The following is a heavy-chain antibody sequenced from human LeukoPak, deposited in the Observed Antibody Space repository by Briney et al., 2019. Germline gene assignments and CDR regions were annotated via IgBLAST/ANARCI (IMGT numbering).Heavy chain of an antibody. CDR3: TSKPLLYSADY. D-gene: IGHD2-2*02. CDR2: IRSKANSYAT. J-gene: IGHJ4*02. V-gene: IGHV3-73*01. Sequence: PGGSLRLSCAASGFTFSGSAMHWVRQASGEGLEWVGRIRSKANSYATAYAASVKGRFTISRDDSKNTAYLQMNSLKTEDTAVYYCTSKPLLYSADYWGQGTLVTVSS. CDR1: GFTFSGSA.